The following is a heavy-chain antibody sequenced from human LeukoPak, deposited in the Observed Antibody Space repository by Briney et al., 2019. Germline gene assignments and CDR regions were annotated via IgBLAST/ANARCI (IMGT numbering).Heavy chain of an antibody. Sequence: SETLSLTCTVSGGSISSSSYYWGWIRQPPGKGLEWIGSIYYSGSTYYNPSLKSRVTISVDTSKNQFSLKLSSVAAADTAVYYCARGRGMTTVTADIWGQGTMVTVSS. D-gene: IGHD4-17*01. CDR3: ARGRGMTTVTADI. CDR1: GGSISSSSYY. V-gene: IGHV4-39*01. CDR2: IYYSGST. J-gene: IGHJ3*02.